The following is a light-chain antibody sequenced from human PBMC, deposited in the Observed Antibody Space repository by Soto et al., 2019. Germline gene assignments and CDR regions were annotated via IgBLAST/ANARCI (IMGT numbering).Light chain of an antibody. V-gene: IGKV3-20*01. CDR2: GAS. CDR3: QQYGSSGT. Sequence: EILFTQSPGTLSLSPGESATLSCRASQSVSNNYLAWYQQKPGKAPRLLIYGASNRATGIPDRLSGSGSGTVFTLTISRLEPEDSAVYYCQQYGSSGTFGQGTKVDIK. CDR1: QSVSNNY. J-gene: IGKJ1*01.